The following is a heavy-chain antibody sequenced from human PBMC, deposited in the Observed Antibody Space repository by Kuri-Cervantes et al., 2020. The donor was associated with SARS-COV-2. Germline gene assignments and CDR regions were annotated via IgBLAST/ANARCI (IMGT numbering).Heavy chain of an antibody. J-gene: IGHJ4*02. CDR3: ATLVGARPN. CDR1: GFTFSSYS. V-gene: IGHV3-20*04. D-gene: IGHD1-26*01. CDR2: INWNGGST. Sequence: GGSLRLSCAASGFTFSSYSMSWVRQAPGKGLEWVSCINWNGGSTGYADSVKGRFTISRDNAKNSLYLQMNSLRAEDTALYYCATLVGARPNWGQGTLVTVSS.